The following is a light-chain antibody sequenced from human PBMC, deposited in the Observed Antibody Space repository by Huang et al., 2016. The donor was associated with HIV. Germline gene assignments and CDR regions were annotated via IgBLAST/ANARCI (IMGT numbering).Light chain of an antibody. J-gene: IGKJ4*01. V-gene: IGKV3-11*01. CDR3: QQRGDWPLT. CDR1: QTISSS. Sequence: EIVLTQSPATLSLSPGERATLSCRASQTISSSLAWYQQKSGQAPRLLIYAASNRATGIPARFSGRGSGTDFTLTISSLEPEDFAVYYCQQRGDWPLTFGGGTKVEIK. CDR2: AAS.